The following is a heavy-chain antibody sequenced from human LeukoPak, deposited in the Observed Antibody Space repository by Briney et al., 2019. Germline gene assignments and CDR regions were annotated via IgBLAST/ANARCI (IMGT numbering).Heavy chain of an antibody. D-gene: IGHD3-22*01. J-gene: IGHJ4*02. CDR2: IRSKTDGGTT. CDR3: TTYRYNYDSSGYDY. CDR1: GFTFSNAW. V-gene: IGHV3-15*01. Sequence: GGSLRLPCAASGFTFSNAWMSWVRQAPGKGLEWLGRIRSKTDGGTTDYAAPVKGRFTISRDDSKNTLYLQMNSLKSEDTAVYYCTTYRYNYDSSGYDYWGQGTLVTVSS.